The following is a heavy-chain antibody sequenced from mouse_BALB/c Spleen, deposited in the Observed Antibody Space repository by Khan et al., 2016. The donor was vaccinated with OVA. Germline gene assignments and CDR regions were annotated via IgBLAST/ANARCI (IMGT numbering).Heavy chain of an antibody. CDR2: INPRSGYT. Sequence: QIQLLQSGAELAKPGASVKMSCKASGYTFSNYWIHWVKQRPGQGLEWIGYINPRSGYTYYNQTFNDKATLTTDTSSSTAYIQLSSLTSEDSAVYDSASDRIDYWGQGTSVTVSS. CDR3: ASDRIDY. V-gene: IGHV1-7*01. J-gene: IGHJ4*01. CDR1: GYTFSNYW.